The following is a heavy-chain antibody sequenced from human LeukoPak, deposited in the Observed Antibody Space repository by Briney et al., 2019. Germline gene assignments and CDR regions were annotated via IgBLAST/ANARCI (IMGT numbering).Heavy chain of an antibody. V-gene: IGHV4-39*02. CDR2: IYYRGST. CDR3: ARESDYYDSSGQFD. J-gene: IGHJ4*02. Sequence: PETLSLTCTVSGGSISSSSFYWGWTRQPPGKGLVWIGSIYYRGSTYYNPSLKSRVTISVDTSKNQFPLEHSRVPGGDPALIYCARESDYYDSSGQFDWGGGTMVTVSS. D-gene: IGHD3-22*01. CDR1: GGSISSSSFY.